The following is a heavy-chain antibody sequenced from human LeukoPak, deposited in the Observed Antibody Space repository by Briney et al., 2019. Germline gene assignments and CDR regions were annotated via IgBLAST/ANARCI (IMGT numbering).Heavy chain of an antibody. Sequence: PGESLRISCRSSGYSFINYYIGWVRQVPGKGLEWMGVIYRGGSDTTYSPSFRGQVVFSADRSTTTVYLQLTNLQASDTAIYYCARQYSSGWFRHFDYWGQGTLIAVSS. V-gene: IGHV5-51*01. CDR3: ARQYSSGWFRHFDY. CDR1: GYSFINYY. J-gene: IGHJ4*01. CDR2: IYRGGSDT. D-gene: IGHD3-22*01.